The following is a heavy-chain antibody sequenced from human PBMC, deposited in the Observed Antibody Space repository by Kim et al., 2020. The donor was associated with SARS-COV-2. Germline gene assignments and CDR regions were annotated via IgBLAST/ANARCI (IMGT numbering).Heavy chain of an antibody. V-gene: IGHV1-24*01. J-gene: IGHJ5*02. Sequence: AQKFQGRVTMTEDTSTDTAYMELISLRSEDTAVYYCAAIGYCSSTSCYVNFDPWGQGTLVTVSS. CDR3: AAIGYCSSTSCYVNFDP. D-gene: IGHD2-2*01.